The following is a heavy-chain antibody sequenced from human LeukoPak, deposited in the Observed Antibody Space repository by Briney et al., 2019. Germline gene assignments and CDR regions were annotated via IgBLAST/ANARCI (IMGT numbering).Heavy chain of an antibody. CDR1: GYTFTSYG. CDR2: ISAYNGNT. J-gene: IGHJ4*02. CDR3: ARWEDCTNGVCHPFDY. D-gene: IGHD2-8*01. V-gene: IGHV1-18*01. Sequence: GSSVKVSCKASGYTFTSYGISWVRQAPGQGLEWMGWISAYNGNTNYAQKLQGRVTMTTDTSTSTAYMELRSLRSDDTAVYYCARWEDCTNGVCHPFDYWGQGTLVTVSS.